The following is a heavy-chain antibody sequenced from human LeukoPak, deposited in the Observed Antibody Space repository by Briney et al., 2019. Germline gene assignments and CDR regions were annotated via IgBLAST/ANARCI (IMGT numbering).Heavy chain of an antibody. CDR3: ASSLWFGELEASDY. Sequence: PSETLSLTCTVSGGSISSYYCSWIRQPAGKGLEWIGRIYTSGSTNYNPSLKSRVTMSVDTSKNQFSLKLSSVTAADTAVYYCASSLWFGELEASDYWGQGTLVTVSS. J-gene: IGHJ4*02. V-gene: IGHV4-4*07. D-gene: IGHD3-10*01. CDR1: GGSISSYY. CDR2: IYTSGST.